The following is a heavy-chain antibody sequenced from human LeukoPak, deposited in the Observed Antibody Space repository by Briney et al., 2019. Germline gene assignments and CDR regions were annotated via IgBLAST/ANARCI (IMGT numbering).Heavy chain of an antibody. CDR1: GYTFTSYY. Sequence: ASVKVSCKASGYTFTSYYMHWVRQAPGQGLEWMGIINPSGGSTSYAQKFQGRVTMTRDMSTSTVYMELSSLRSEDTAVYYCARGPVVVAAKGWFDPWGQGTLVTVSS. CDR2: INPSGGST. J-gene: IGHJ5*02. CDR3: ARGPVVVAAKGWFDP. D-gene: IGHD2-15*01. V-gene: IGHV1-46*01.